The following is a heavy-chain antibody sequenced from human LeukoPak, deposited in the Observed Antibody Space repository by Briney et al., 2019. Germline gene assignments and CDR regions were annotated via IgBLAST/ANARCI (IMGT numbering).Heavy chain of an antibody. V-gene: IGHV1-69*01. D-gene: IGHD2-15*01. CDR3: ARVRGLYCSGGSCKSYAFDI. Sequence: SVKVSCKASGGTFSSYAISWVRQAPGQGLEWMGGIIPISGTANYAQKFQGRVTITADESTSTAYMELSSLRSEDTAVYYCARVRGLYCSGGSCKSYAFDIWGQGTMVTVSS. CDR2: IIPISGTA. CDR1: GGTFSSYA. J-gene: IGHJ3*02.